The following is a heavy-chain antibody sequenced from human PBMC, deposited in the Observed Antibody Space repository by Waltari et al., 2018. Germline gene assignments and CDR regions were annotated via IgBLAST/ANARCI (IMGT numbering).Heavy chain of an antibody. CDR3: ARVPRRFGDPPMSYFDY. CDR2: INPNTGGT. V-gene: IGHV1-2*02. Sequence: QVRLVQSGAEVKKPGASVKVSCKASGYSFTGYYIHWLRQAPGQGLEWMGWINPNTGGTDNAQKFQGRVTVTRDTSISTAYMELNRLRSDDTAVYFCARVPRRFGDPPMSYFDYWGQGTLVTVSS. CDR1: GYSFTGYY. D-gene: IGHD3-10*01. J-gene: IGHJ4*02.